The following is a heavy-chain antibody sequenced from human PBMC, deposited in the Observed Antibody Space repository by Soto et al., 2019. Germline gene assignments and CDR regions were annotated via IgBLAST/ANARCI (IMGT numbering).Heavy chain of an antibody. CDR3: ARDLIVVVPAGMGY. V-gene: IGHV1-3*01. CDR2: INAGNGNT. J-gene: IGHJ4*02. D-gene: IGHD2-2*01. CDR1: GYTFTSYA. Sequence: QVQLVQSGAEVKKPGASVKVSCKASGYTFTSYAMHWVRQAPGQRLEWMGWINAGNGNTKYSQKFQGRVTITRDTSARTAYMELSSLRSEDTAVYYCARDLIVVVPAGMGYWGQGTLVTVSS.